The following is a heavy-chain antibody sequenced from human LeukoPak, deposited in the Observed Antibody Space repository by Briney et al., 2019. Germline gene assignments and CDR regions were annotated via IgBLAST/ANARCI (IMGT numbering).Heavy chain of an antibody. Sequence: GGSLRLSCAASGFTFSNYDMGWVRQAPGKGLEWVSVISAGGNNTLYADSVRGRFTISRDNSRNAVDLQMNSLRAEDTALYYCAKGRQVVPAAIALDYWGQGTLVTVSS. CDR3: AKGRQVVPAAIALDY. V-gene: IGHV3-23*01. J-gene: IGHJ4*02. D-gene: IGHD2-2*01. CDR1: GFTFSNYD. CDR2: ISAGGNNT.